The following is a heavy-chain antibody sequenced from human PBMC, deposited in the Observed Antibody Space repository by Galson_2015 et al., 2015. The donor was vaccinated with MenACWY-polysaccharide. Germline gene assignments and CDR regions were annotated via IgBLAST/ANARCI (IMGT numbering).Heavy chain of an antibody. V-gene: IGHV3-74*01. Sequence: SLRLSCAASGFTFSSYWMHWVRQAPGKGLVWVSRTNGDGGATDYADSVKGRFTISRDDAKNTLYLQMNSLRAEDTAVYYCARAGAKYCRGGNCFFNWIDPWGQGTLVTVSS. CDR1: GFTFSSYW. J-gene: IGHJ5*02. CDR3: ARAGAKYCRGGNCFFNWIDP. CDR2: TNGDGGAT. D-gene: IGHD2-15*01.